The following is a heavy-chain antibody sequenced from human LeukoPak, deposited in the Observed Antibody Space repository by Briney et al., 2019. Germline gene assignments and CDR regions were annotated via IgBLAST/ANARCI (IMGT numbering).Heavy chain of an antibody. D-gene: IGHD6-19*01. J-gene: IGHJ5*02. CDR1: GFTFSSYA. CDR2: ISYDGSNK. CDR3: ARPYSSGWDNWFDP. Sequence: PGGSLSLSCAASGFTFSSYAVHWVRQAPGKGLEWVAVISYDGSNKYYADSVKGRFTISRDNSKNTLYLQMNSLRAEDTAVYYCARPYSSGWDNWFDPWGQGTLVTVSS. V-gene: IGHV3-30*04.